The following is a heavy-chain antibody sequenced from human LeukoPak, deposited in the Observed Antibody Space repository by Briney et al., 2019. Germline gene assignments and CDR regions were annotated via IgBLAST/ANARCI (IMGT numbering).Heavy chain of an antibody. CDR3: ARGVSGSYYRGLFDY. V-gene: IGHV4-59*12. CDR1: GGSISSYY. J-gene: IGHJ4*02. D-gene: IGHD3-10*01. CDR2: INHSGST. Sequence: SETLSLTCTVSGGSISSYYWSWIRQPPGKGLEWIGEINHSGSTNYNPSLKSRVTISVDTSKNQFSLKLSSVTAADTAVYYCARGVSGSYYRGLFDYWGQGTLVTVSS.